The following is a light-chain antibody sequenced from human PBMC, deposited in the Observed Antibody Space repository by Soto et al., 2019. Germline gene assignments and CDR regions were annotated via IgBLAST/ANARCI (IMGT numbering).Light chain of an antibody. CDR2: GAS. CDR3: QQYNNCPPEYT. J-gene: IGKJ2*01. Sequence: EIVMTQSPATLSVSPGERATLSCRASQSVSSNLAWYQQKPGQAPRLLIYGASTKATGIPARFSGSGSGTEFTLTFSSLQSEDFAGDYGQQYNNCPPEYTFGRGTKLEIK. CDR1: QSVSSN. V-gene: IGKV3-15*01.